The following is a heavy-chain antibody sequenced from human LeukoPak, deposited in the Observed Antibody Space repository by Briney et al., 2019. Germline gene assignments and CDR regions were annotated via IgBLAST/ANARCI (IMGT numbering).Heavy chain of an antibody. V-gene: IGHV3-7*04. CDR3: VGAHSFDY. CDR2: IKHDGSEK. CDR1: GCTNSYYW. J-gene: IGHJ4*02. Sequence: GGSLIFCYDSSGCTNSYYWRSRLRQAPGKGLEWVANIKHDGSEKYYVDSVKGRFTISRDNAKNSLDLQMNRLRVEDTSVYYSVGAHSFDYWGQGTLVTVSS.